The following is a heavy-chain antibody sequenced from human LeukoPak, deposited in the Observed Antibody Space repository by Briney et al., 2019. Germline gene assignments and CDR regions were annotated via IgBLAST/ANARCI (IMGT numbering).Heavy chain of an antibody. CDR1: GFTFSSYS. CDR2: ISSSSSYI. D-gene: IGHD1-26*01. Sequence: KPGGSLRLSCAASGFTFSSYSMNWVRQAPGKGLEWVSSISSSSSYIYYADSVKGRFTISRDNAKNSLYLQINSLRAEDTAVYYCARDPRDYSGSYDWGQGTLVTVSS. CDR3: ARDPRDYSGSYD. V-gene: IGHV3-21*01. J-gene: IGHJ4*02.